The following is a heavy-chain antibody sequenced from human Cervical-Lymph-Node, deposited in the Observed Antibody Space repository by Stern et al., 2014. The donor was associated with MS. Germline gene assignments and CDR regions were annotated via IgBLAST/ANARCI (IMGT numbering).Heavy chain of an antibody. D-gene: IGHD2-15*01. Sequence: VQLVESGAAVKKPGLSVKVSCKSSGDTFSTHAISWVRQAPGQGLERMGRIIPILDTTDYAQKFQGRLTIDADESTNTAYMELSSLTPDDTAVYYCAREKSDCSGGSCFSSLDYWGQGTLVTVSS. V-gene: IGHV1-69*11. CDR3: AREKSDCSGGSCFSSLDY. CDR2: IIPILDTT. J-gene: IGHJ4*02. CDR1: GDTFSTHA.